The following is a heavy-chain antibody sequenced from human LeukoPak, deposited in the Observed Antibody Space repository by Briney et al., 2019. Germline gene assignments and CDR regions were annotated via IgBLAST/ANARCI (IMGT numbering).Heavy chain of an antibody. CDR2: IIPIFGTA. CDR1: GGTFSSYA. CDR3: ARDIGLRTMVRGVIIPSGFFDY. D-gene: IGHD3-10*01. Sequence: ASVTVSCKASGGTFSSYAISWVRQAPGQGREWMGGIIPIFGTANYAQKFQGRVTITADESTSTAYMELSSLRSEDTAVYYCARDIGLRTMVRGVIIPSGFFDYWGQGTLVTVSS. V-gene: IGHV1-69*13. J-gene: IGHJ4*02.